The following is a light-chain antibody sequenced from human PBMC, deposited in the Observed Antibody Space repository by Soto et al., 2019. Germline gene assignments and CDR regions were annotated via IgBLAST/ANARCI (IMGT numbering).Light chain of an antibody. V-gene: IGKV3-20*01. CDR2: DAS. Sequence: EIVLTQSPGSLSLSPGESATLSCRASQSVSNTHVAWYQQRPGQAPRLLIYDASRRDIGVPDRFSGSGSGTEFTLAINRLEPEDFAVDDCQQYGSSPTFGLGTKVDIK. J-gene: IGKJ1*01. CDR1: QSVSNTH. CDR3: QQYGSSPT.